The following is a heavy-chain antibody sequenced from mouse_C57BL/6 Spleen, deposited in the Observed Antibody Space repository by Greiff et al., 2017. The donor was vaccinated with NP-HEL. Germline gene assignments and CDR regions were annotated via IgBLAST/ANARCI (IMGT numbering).Heavy chain of an antibody. CDR1: GFSLSTSGMG. J-gene: IGHJ1*03. Sequence: QVTLKVSGPGILQSSQTLSLTCSFSGFSLSTSGMGVSWIRQPSGKGLEWLAHIYWDDDKRYNPSLKRRLTISKDTSRNQVFLKITSVDTADTATYYCARSHYYGSSYWYFDVWGTGTTVTVSS. V-gene: IGHV8-12*01. D-gene: IGHD1-1*01. CDR3: ARSHYYGSSYWYFDV. CDR2: IYWDDDK.